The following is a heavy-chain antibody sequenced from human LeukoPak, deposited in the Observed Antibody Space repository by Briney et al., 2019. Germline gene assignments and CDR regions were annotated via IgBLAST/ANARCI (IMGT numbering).Heavy chain of an antibody. Sequence: PGGSLRLSCAASGFTFSSYSMNWVRQAPGKGLEWVSSISSSSSYIYYADSVKGRFTISRDNAKNSLYLQMNSLRAEDTAVYYCAKDAEHSSGWYPGNWGQGTLVIVSS. CDR2: ISSSSSYI. J-gene: IGHJ4*02. D-gene: IGHD6-13*01. CDR1: GFTFSSYS. CDR3: AKDAEHSSGWYPGN. V-gene: IGHV3-21*01.